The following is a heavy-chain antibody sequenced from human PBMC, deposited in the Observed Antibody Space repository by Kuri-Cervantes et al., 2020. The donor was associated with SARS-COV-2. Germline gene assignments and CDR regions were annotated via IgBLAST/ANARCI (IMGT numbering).Heavy chain of an antibody. CDR3: ARHFSWGSGEKYYDILTRPDYGMDV. D-gene: IGHD3-9*01. V-gene: IGHV4-4*02. Sequence: GSLRLSCAVSGGSISSSNWWSWIRQPPGKGLEWIGSIYYSGSTFYNPSLKSRVTISVDTSKNQFSLKLSSVTAADTAVYYCARHFSWGSGEKYYDILTRPDYGMDVWGQGTTVTVSS. CDR2: IYYSGST. J-gene: IGHJ6*02. CDR1: GGSISSSNW.